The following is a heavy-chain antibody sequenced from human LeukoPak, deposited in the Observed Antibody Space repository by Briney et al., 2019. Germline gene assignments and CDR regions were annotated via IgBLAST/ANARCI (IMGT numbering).Heavy chain of an antibody. CDR2: INQSGST. CDR3: ARGATTDY. D-gene: IGHD5-12*01. V-gene: IGHV4-34*01. J-gene: IGHJ4*02. CDR1: GGSFSGYY. Sequence: PSETLSLTCAVYGGSFSGYYWSWIRQPPGKGLEWIGEINQSGSTNYNPSLKSRVTISVDTSKNQFSLKLSSVTAADTAVYYCARGATTDYWGQGTLVTVSS.